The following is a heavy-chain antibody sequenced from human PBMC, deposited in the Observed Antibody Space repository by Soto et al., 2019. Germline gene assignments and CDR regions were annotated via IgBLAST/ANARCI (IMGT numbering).Heavy chain of an antibody. D-gene: IGHD2-15*01. Sequence: SVKVSCKASGGTLNIYTIGWVRQAPGQGLEWIGGISPMFGTASHAQKFQGRVALTADESTSTAFMELRSLTSDDTAVYYCATTGEGWDAFDIWGQGTLVTVSS. CDR2: ISPMFGTA. CDR3: ATTGEGWDAFDI. CDR1: GGTLNIYT. V-gene: IGHV1-69*13. J-gene: IGHJ3*02.